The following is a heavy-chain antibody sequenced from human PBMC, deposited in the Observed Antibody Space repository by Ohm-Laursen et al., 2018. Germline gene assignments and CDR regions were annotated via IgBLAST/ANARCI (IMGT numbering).Heavy chain of an antibody. CDR3: AKGTTDVDY. V-gene: IGHV3-11*01. Sequence: SLRLSCAASGFTFSDYYMSWIRQAPGKGLEWVSYMSSTGNTIYYADSVKGRFTISRDNTKKSLYLQMDNLRVEDTAVYYCAKGTTDVDYWGQGTLVTVSS. J-gene: IGHJ4*02. CDR2: MSSTGNTI. CDR1: GFTFSDYY. D-gene: IGHD1-1*01.